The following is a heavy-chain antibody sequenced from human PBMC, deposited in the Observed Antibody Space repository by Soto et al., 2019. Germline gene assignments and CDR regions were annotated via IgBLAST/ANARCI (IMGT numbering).Heavy chain of an antibody. CDR2: ISWNSGSI. D-gene: IGHD3-10*01. Sequence: GGSLRLSCAASGFTFDDYAMHWVRQAPGKGLEWVSGISWNSGSIGYADSVKGRFTISRDNAKNSLYLQMNSLRAEDTALYYCAKAVGSYCNFDYWGQGTLVTVSS. J-gene: IGHJ4*02. V-gene: IGHV3-9*01. CDR3: AKAVGSYCNFDY. CDR1: GFTFDDYA.